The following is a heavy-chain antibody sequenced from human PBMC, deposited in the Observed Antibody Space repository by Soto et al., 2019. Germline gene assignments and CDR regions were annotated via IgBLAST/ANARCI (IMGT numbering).Heavy chain of an antibody. D-gene: IGHD5-12*01. CDR2: ISGSGGST. J-gene: IGHJ4*02. V-gene: IGHV3-23*01. CDR1: GFTFSSYA. CDR3: AKEKRSRDGYNYDY. Sequence: GGSLRLSCAASGFTFSSYAMSWVRQAPGKGLEWVSAISGSGGSTYYADSVKGRFTNSRDNSKNTLYLQMNSLRAEDTAVYYCAKEKRSRDGYNYDYWGQGTLVTVSS.